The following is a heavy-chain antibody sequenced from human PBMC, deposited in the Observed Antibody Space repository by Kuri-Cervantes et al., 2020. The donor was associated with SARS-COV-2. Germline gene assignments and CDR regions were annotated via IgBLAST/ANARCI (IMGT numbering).Heavy chain of an antibody. CDR3: AKLFGVVVAGTLDY. CDR2: LGGSGDVT. D-gene: IGHD2-15*01. CDR1: GFTFSSYA. Sequence: GESLKISCAASGFTFSSYAMTWVRQAPGKGLEWVSGLGGSGDVTYYADSVKGRLTISRDNSNNTLYLQMNSLRGEDTAVYYCAKLFGVVVAGTLDYWGQGTLVTVSS. J-gene: IGHJ4*02. V-gene: IGHV3-23*01.